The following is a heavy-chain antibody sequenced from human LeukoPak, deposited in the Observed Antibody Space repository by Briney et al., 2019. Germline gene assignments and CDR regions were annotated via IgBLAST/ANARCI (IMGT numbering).Heavy chain of an antibody. CDR3: AKDPRNTYADAAFDI. CDR2: ISGSGGST. Sequence: GGSLRLSCAASGFTFSSYAMSWVRQAPGKGVEGVSAISGSGGSTYYADSVKGRFTISRHTSNTTLYLQLNSLRAEDTAVYYCAKDPRNTYADAAFDICGQGPMVTVSS. J-gene: IGHJ3*02. V-gene: IGHV3-23*01. CDR1: GFTFSSYA. D-gene: IGHD5-18*01.